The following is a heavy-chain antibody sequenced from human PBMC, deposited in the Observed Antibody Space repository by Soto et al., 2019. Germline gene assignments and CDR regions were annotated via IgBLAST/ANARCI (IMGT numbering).Heavy chain of an antibody. J-gene: IGHJ4*02. CDR1: GFIFSSYG. CDR2: ISYEGSHT. D-gene: IGHD2-15*01. Sequence: QVQLVESGGGVVQPGRSLRLSCAASGFIFSSYGMHWVRQAPGKGLEWVAVISYEGSHTYYADSVKGRFTITRDNSKNRLYLHMNSLRPEDSAVLCCAKDVDCGGGSCSWSEGFDYWGQGTLLTVSS. V-gene: IGHV3-30*18. CDR3: AKDVDCGGGSCSWSEGFDY.